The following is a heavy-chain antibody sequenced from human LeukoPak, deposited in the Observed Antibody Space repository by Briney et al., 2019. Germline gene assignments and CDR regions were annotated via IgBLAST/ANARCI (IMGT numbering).Heavy chain of an antibody. CDR3: AKGSAAARPYYFDY. CDR1: GFYFSSNW. J-gene: IGHJ4*02. V-gene: IGHV3-74*01. Sequence: GGSLRLSCAASGFYFSSNWMHWVRHAPGQGLVWVSRIKGDGISTNYADSVKGRFTISRDIAKNTLYLQMNSLRAEDTAVYYCAKGSAAARPYYFDYWGQGTLVTVSS. CDR2: IKGDGIST. D-gene: IGHD6-6*01.